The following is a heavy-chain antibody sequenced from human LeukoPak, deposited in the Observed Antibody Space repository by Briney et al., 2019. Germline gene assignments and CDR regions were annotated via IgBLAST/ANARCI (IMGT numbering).Heavy chain of an antibody. V-gene: IGHV3-48*02. Sequence: PGGSLRLSCAASGLTFSPYSMNWVRQAPGKGLEWVSYISSSSSAINYADSVKGRFTISRDNAKNSLYLQMNSLRDEDTAVYYCARAFYGGNSVYYFDYWGQGTPVTVSS. CDR3: ARAFYGGNSVYYFDY. CDR1: GLTFSPYS. D-gene: IGHD4-23*01. CDR2: ISSSSSAI. J-gene: IGHJ4*02.